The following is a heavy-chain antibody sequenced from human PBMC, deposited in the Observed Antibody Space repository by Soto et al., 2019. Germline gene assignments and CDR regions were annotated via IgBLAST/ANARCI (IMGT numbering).Heavy chain of an antibody. V-gene: IGHV4-39*01. Sequence: SETLSLTCTVSGGCISSSSYYWGWIRQPPGKGLEWIGSIYYSGSTYYNPSLKSRVTISVDTSKNQFSLKLSSVTAADTAVYYCARHNGRVAREYYLDYWGQGTLVTVSS. CDR2: IYYSGST. J-gene: IGHJ4*02. CDR3: ARHNGRVAREYYLDY. D-gene: IGHD5-12*01. CDR1: GGCISSSSYY.